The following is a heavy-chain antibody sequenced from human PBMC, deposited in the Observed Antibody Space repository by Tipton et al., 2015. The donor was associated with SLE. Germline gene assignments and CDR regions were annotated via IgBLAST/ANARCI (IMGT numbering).Heavy chain of an antibody. CDR2: ISYDGSNK. CDR3: ASLIVPWYFDL. D-gene: IGHD2-15*01. Sequence: SLRLSCAASGFTFSSYAMHWVRQAPGKGLEWVAVISYDGSNKYYADSVKGRFTISRDNSKNTLYLQMNSLRAEDTAVYYCASLIVPWYFDLWGRGTLVSVSS. CDR1: GFTFSSYA. J-gene: IGHJ2*01. V-gene: IGHV3-30*04.